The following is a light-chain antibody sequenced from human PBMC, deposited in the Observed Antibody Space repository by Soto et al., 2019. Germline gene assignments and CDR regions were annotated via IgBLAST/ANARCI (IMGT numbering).Light chain of an antibody. CDR2: GAS. Sequence: EIVLTQSPGTLSSSPGERATLSCRASQSVTSSYLAWYQQKPGQDPRQLIYGASSRATRIPDRFSGSGSGTDFTLTSTRREPEDFAVYYCQHYRTSFGGGTRVEIK. CDR3: QHYRTS. J-gene: IGKJ4*01. V-gene: IGKV3-20*01. CDR1: QSVTSSY.